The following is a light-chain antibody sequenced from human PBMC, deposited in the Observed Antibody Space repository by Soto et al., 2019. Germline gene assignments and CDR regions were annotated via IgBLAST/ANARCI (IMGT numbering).Light chain of an antibody. CDR2: GNN. CDR3: AAWDDSLSGYV. V-gene: IGLV1-47*01. Sequence: QSVLTQPPSASGTPGQRVTVSCSGSSSNIGRNYVDWYQQLPGTAPKLLIYGNNQRPSGVPDRFSGSKSGTSASLAISGFRSEDEADYHCAAWDDSLSGYVLGTGTKVTVL. J-gene: IGLJ1*01. CDR1: SSNIGRNY.